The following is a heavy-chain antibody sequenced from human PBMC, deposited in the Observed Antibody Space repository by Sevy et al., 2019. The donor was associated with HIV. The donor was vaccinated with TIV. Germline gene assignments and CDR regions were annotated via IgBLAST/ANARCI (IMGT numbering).Heavy chain of an antibody. J-gene: IGHJ4*02. Sequence: ASVKVSCKVSGHTLCEFAMHWVRLAPGKGLEWMGTFDPEDGKTLHAQKFQGRVTMTEDTSTDTAYMEVNNLRSEDTAVYYCATTKDYYDSSGYPLDYWGQGTLVTVSS. D-gene: IGHD3-22*01. CDR3: ATTKDYYDSSGYPLDY. CDR2: FDPEDGKT. CDR1: GHTLCEFA. V-gene: IGHV1-24*01.